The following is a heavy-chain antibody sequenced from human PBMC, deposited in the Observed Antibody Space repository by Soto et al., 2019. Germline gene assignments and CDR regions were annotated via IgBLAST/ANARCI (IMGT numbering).Heavy chain of an antibody. V-gene: IGHV4-30-4*01. J-gene: IGHJ2*01. CDR1: GGSISGGVYY. Sequence: QVQLQESGPGLVKPSQTLSLTCTVSGGSISGGVYYWSWIRQPPGKGLEWIGYIFDSGSTYYNPSLTSRVNISVDTSKNQFSLRLSSVTAADTAVYYCAREIIPLTTDWYFDLWGRGTLVTVSS. CDR3: AREIIPLTTDWYFDL. D-gene: IGHD3-22*01. CDR2: IFDSGST.